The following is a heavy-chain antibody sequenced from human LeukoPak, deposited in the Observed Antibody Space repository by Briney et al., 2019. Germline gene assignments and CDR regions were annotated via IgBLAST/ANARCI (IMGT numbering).Heavy chain of an antibody. CDR3: ARHEEEDGYNPKTFHY. Sequence: SETLSLTCTASGGSISSSNCYWGWVRQPPCMGLELIGSIHYSGSTSYNPSLKSRVTLSVDTSNNQFSLRLSFVTAADTAVYYCARHEEEDGYNPKTFHYWGQGTLVTVSS. D-gene: IGHD5-24*01. CDR1: GGSISSSNCY. J-gene: IGHJ4*02. V-gene: IGHV4-39*01. CDR2: IHYSGST.